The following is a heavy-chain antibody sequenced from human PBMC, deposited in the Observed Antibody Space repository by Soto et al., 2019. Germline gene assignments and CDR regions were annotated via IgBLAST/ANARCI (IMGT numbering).Heavy chain of an antibody. V-gene: IGHV2-26*01. D-gene: IGHD3-16*01. Sequence: QVTLKESGPVLVKPTETLTLTCTVSGFSLSNARMGVSWIRQPPGKALEWLAHIFSNDEISYSTSLKSRPTSSKDTSKRQVVLTVANMDPVDAATYYCARADDLSYYYMDVWGKGTTVTVSS. J-gene: IGHJ6*03. CDR3: ARADDLSYYYMDV. CDR2: IFSNDEI. CDR1: GFSLSNARMG.